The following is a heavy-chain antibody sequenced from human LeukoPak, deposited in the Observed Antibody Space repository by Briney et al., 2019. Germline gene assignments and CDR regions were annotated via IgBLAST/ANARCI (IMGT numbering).Heavy chain of an antibody. CDR1: GLTFSDYY. CDR2: ISSSGSTI. CDR3: ARDFYVGGYAGGGSPCVDY. J-gene: IGHJ4*02. D-gene: IGHD3-22*01. Sequence: GGSLRLSCAASGLTFSDYYMSWIRQAPGKGLEWVSYISSSGSTIYYADSVKGRFTISRDNAKNSLYLQMNSLRAEDTAVYYCARDFYVGGYAGGGSPCVDYWGQGTLVTVSS. V-gene: IGHV3-11*04.